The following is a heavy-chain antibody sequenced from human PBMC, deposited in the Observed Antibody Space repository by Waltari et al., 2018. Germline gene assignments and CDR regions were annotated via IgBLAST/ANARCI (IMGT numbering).Heavy chain of an antibody. CDR3: ARVLAAAGTKGVDY. D-gene: IGHD6-13*01. CDR2: IYHSGRT. CDR1: GYSISSGYY. Sequence: QVQLQESGPGLVKPSETLSLTCTVSGYSISSGYYWGWIRQPPGKGLEWIGSIYHSGRTSYNPSLKSRVTISVDTSKNQFSLKLSSVTAADTAVYYCARVLAAAGTKGVDYWGQGTLVTVSS. V-gene: IGHV4-38-2*02. J-gene: IGHJ4*02.